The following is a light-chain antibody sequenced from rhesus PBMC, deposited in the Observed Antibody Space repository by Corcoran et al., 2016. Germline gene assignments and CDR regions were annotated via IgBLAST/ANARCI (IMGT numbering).Light chain of an antibody. CDR2: DAS. J-gene: IGKJ2*01. CDR3: QQRNSYPYS. Sequence: DIQMTQSPSSVSASVGDRVTITCRASHGISSYLAWNQQKPGKAPKLLFYDASNFQSGVPSRFRGSGSGTDFTLTISSLQPEDFSVYYCQQRNSYPYSFGQGTKVEIK. V-gene: IGKV1-38*01. CDR1: HGISSY.